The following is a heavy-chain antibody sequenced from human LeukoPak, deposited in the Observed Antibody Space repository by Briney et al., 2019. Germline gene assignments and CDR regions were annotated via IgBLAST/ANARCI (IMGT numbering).Heavy chain of an antibody. J-gene: IGHJ4*02. Sequence: SETLSLTCTVSGDSISSSSYYWGWIRQPPGKGLEWIGSIYYSGSTYYNPSLKSRVTISVDTSKNQFSLKLSSVTAADTAVYYCARNGGYSYGLDYWGQGTLVTVSS. CDR1: GDSISSSSYY. V-gene: IGHV4-39*07. CDR3: ARNGGYSYGLDY. CDR2: IYYSGST. D-gene: IGHD5-18*01.